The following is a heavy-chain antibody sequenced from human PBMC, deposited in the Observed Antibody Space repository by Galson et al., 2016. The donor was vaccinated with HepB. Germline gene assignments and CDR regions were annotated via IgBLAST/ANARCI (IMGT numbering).Heavy chain of an antibody. CDR3: ARDPMRFAFDL. CDR1: GFTFRNSW. Sequence: LRLSCAASGFTFRNSWMSWVRQPPGKGPEWVANINPDGSQTYYVDSVKGRFNISKDNAKNSLYLRMNSLRADDTAVYYCARDPMRFAFDLWGQGTMVTVSS. CDR2: INPDGSQT. J-gene: IGHJ3*01. V-gene: IGHV3-7*01.